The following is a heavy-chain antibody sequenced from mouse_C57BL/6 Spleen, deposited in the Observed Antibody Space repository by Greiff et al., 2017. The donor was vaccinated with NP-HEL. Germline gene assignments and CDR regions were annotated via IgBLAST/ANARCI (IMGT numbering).Heavy chain of an antibody. V-gene: IGHV1-22*01. Sequence: VQLQQSGPELVKPGASVKMSCKASGYTFTDYNMHWVKQSHGKSLEWIGYINPNNGGTSYNQKFKGKATLTVNKSSSTAYMELRSLTSEDAEVYDCARSNYSNRGYFDVWGTGTTVTVSS. D-gene: IGHD2-5*01. CDR2: INPNNGGT. J-gene: IGHJ1*03. CDR1: GYTFTDYN. CDR3: ARSNYSNRGYFDV.